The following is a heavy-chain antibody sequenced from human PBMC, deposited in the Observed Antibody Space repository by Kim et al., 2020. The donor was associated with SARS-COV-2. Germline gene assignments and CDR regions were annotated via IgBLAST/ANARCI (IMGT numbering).Heavy chain of an antibody. V-gene: IGHV1-46*01. Sequence: ASVKVSCKASGYTFAVNFIHWVRQAPGHGLEWMGLINPIGGSPTYRQDFRGRVTMTKDTSTRTVYMELTSLRSDDTAIYFCARESSASYYPLYYFDYWGQGTLVTVSS. CDR3: ARESSASYYPLYYFDY. J-gene: IGHJ4*02. D-gene: IGHD1-26*01. CDR2: INPIGGSP. CDR1: GYTFAVNF.